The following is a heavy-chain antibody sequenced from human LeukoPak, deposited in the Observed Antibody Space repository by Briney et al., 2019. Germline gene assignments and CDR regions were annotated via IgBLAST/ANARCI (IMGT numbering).Heavy chain of an antibody. Sequence: ASVKVSCKASGYTFTGYYMHWVRQAPGQGLEWMGWINPNSGGTNYAQKFQGRVTMTRDTSISTAYMELSRLRSDDTAVYYCARDLRIAAAGPPDAFDIWGQGTMVTVSS. CDR3: ARDLRIAAAGPPDAFDI. V-gene: IGHV1-2*02. CDR2: INPNSGGT. J-gene: IGHJ3*02. D-gene: IGHD6-13*01. CDR1: GYTFTGYY.